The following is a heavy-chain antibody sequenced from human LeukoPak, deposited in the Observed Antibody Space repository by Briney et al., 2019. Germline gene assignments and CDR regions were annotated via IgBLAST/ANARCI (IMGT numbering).Heavy chain of an antibody. D-gene: IGHD3-22*01. J-gene: IGHJ4*02. CDR2: ISTYNGNT. CDR1: GYTFISYG. Sequence: GASVNVSCKASGYTFISYGISWVRQAPGQGLEWMGWISTYNGNTHYAQNLQGRFTMTTDTSTTTAYMELRSLRSDDTAVYFCARDPLHYYDSSGSGSFDYWGQGTLVTVSS. V-gene: IGHV1-18*01. CDR3: ARDPLHYYDSSGSGSFDY.